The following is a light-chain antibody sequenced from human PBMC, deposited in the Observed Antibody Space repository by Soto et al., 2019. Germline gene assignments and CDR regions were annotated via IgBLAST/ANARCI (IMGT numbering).Light chain of an antibody. Sequence: EIVMTQSPATLSVSPGERATLSCRASQSVYSNLAWYQQKPDQAPRLLIYGASSRASRIPVRFSGSGSGTEFTLTISSLQSEDFAVYYCQQYNSWPRTFGQGTKVEIK. V-gene: IGKV3-15*01. CDR1: QSVYSN. J-gene: IGKJ1*01. CDR2: GAS. CDR3: QQYNSWPRT.